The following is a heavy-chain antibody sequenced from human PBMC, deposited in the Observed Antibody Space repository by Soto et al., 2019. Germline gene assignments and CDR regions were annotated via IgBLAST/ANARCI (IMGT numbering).Heavy chain of an antibody. J-gene: IGHJ4*02. D-gene: IGHD6-19*01. V-gene: IGHV6-1*01. CDR1: GDIVSSNTVA. CDR2: TYYRSKWYY. Sequence: QTLSLTCAISGDIVSSNTVAWSWIRQSPSRGLEWLGRTYYRSKWYYEYAVSLKSRIAINPDTSKNQFSLQLTSVTPEDTAVYYCARLYSSAWSFDFWGQGTQVTVSS. CDR3: ARLYSSAWSFDF.